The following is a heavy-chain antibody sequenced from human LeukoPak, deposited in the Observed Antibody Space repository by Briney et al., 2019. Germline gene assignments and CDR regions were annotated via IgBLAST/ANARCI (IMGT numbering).Heavy chain of an antibody. V-gene: IGHV4-34*01. J-gene: IGHJ5*02. CDR2: INHSGST. D-gene: IGHD1-26*01. CDR1: GGSFSGYY. Sequence: SETLSLTCAVYGGSFSGYYWSWIRQPPGKELEWIGEINHSGSTYYNPSLKSRVTISVDTSKNQFSLKLSSVTAADTAVYYCARPGGSYHGWFDPWGQGTLVTVSS. CDR3: ARPGGSYHGWFDP.